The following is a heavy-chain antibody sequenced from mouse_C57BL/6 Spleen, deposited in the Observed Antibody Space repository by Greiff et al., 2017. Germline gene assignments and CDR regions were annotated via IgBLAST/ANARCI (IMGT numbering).Heavy chain of an antibody. J-gene: IGHJ1*03. V-gene: IGHV1-18*01. CDR1: GYTFTDYN. CDR3: ARLCTTVVYWYFDV. D-gene: IGHD1-1*01. Sequence: EVQLQQSGPELVKPGASVKIPCKASGYTFTDYNMDWVKQSHGKSLEWIGDINPNNGGTIYNQKFKGKATLTVDKSSRTAYMELRSLTSEDTAVDYYARLCTTVVYWYFDVWGTGTTVTVSS. CDR2: INPNNGGT.